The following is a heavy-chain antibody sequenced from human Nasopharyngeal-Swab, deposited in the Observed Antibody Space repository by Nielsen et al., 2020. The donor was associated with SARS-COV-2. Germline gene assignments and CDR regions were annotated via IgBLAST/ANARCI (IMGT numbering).Heavy chain of an antibody. CDR2: ISGSGGST. D-gene: IGHD2-21*02. CDR1: GFTFSSYA. V-gene: IGHV3-23*01. J-gene: IGHJ3*02. CDR3: VREGRPVVGTVTPQCEAFDI. Sequence: GESLKISCAASGFTFSSYAMSWVRQAPGKGLEWVSAISGSGGSTYYADSVKGRFTISRENSKNTLYLEMNSLRAEDTAVFHCVREGRPVVGTVTPQCEAFDIWGQGTTVTVSS.